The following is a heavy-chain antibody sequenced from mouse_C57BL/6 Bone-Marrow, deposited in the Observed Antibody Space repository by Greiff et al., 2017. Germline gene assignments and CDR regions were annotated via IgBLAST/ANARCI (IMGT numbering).Heavy chain of an antibody. J-gene: IGHJ2*01. V-gene: IGHV1-50*01. D-gene: IGHD1-1*01. Sequence: QVQLQQPGAELVKPGASVKLSCKASGYTFTSYWMQWVKQRPGQGLEWIGEIDPSDSYTNYNQKFKGKATLTVDTSSSPAYMQLRSLTSEDSAVXYCAVYYYGSSYGDYGGEGTTLTVCS. CDR2: IDPSDSYT. CDR3: AVYYYGSSYGDY. CDR1: GYTFTSYW.